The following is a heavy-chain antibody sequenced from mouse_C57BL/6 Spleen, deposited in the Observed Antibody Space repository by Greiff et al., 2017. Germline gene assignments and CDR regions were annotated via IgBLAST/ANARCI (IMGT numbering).Heavy chain of an antibody. CDR2: IYPGDGDT. J-gene: IGHJ4*01. V-gene: IGHV1-82*01. D-gene: IGHD2-5*01. Sequence: QVQLKESGPELVKPGASVKISCKASGYAFSSSWMNWVKQRPGKGLEWIGRIYPGDGDTNYNGNFKGKATLTADKSSSTAYMQLSSLTSEDSAVYFCAYYSSAMDYWGQGTSVTVSS. CDR3: AYYSSAMDY. CDR1: GYAFSSSW.